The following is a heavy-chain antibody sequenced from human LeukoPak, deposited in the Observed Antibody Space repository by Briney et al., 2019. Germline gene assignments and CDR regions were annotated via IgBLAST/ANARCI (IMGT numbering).Heavy chain of an antibody. CDR2: IHHSGST. Sequence: SETLSLTCAVYGGSFSGYYWGWIRQPPGKGLEWIGSIHHSGSTYYNPSLKSRVTMSVDTSKNQFSLKLSSVTAADTAVYFCARRAVGATDYWGQGTLVTVSS. CDR3: ARRAVGATDY. J-gene: IGHJ4*02. V-gene: IGHV4-38-2*01. D-gene: IGHD1-26*01. CDR1: GGSFSGYY.